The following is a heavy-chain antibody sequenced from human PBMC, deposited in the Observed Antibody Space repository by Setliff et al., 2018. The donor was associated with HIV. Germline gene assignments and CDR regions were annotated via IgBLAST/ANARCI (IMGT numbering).Heavy chain of an antibody. D-gene: IGHD3-10*01. CDR2: INVNSGGT. CDR1: GYLFTGYY. V-gene: IGHV1-2*02. Sequence: ASVKVSCKASGYLFTGYYMHWVRQAPGQGLEWMGWINVNSGGTKYAQKFQGRVTMTRDTSISTAYMEVSSLRSDDTAVYYCAREGSPIYYFDYWSQGTWSPSPQ. CDR3: AREGSPIYYFDY. J-gene: IGHJ4*02.